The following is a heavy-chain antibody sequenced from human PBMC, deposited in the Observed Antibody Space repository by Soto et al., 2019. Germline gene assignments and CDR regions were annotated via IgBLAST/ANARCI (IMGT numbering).Heavy chain of an antibody. CDR1: GGSISSYY. D-gene: IGHD1-26*01. J-gene: IGHJ6*03. Sequence: SETLSLTCTVSGGSISSYYWSWIRQPPGKGLEWIGYIYYSGSTNYNPSLKSRVTISVDTSKNQFSLKLSSVTAADSAVYYCARDERGDYYYYMDVWGKGTTVTVSS. V-gene: IGHV4-59*01. CDR2: IYYSGST. CDR3: ARDERGDYYYYMDV.